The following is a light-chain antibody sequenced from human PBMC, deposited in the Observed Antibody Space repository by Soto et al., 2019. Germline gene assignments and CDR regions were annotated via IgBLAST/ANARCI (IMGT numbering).Light chain of an antibody. J-gene: IGKJ5*01. V-gene: IGKV3-11*01. CDR1: QSVNNC. Sequence: DIVLTQSPATLSLSPGERATLSCRASQSVNNCLVWDQQISGQAPRLLISDASYRATGIPTRFSGSGSGTDFTISISSLEPADFDVHYCQQRSNWPPITFGQGTRLEIK. CDR3: QQRSNWPPIT. CDR2: DAS.